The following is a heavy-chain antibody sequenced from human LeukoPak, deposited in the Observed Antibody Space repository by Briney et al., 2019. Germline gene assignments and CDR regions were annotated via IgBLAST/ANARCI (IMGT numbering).Heavy chain of an antibody. J-gene: IGHJ4*02. V-gene: IGHV4-4*02. CDR2: IYHSGST. CDR3: LYGGNSGDWVY. Sequence: KPSETLPLTCAVSGDSISSSNWWSWVRQPPGKGLEWNGEIYHSGSTNYNPSLKSRVTMSIDKSKNQFSLNLSSVTAADTAVYYCLYGGNSGDWVYWGQGTLVTVSS. D-gene: IGHD4-23*01. CDR1: GDSISSSNW.